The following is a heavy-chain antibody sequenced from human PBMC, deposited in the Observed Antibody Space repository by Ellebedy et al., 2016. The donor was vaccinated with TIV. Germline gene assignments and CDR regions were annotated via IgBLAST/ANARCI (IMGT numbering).Heavy chain of an antibody. V-gene: IGHV4-4*07. Sequence: SETLSLXCTVSDGSISSYYWSWIRQPAGKGLEWIGRIYTSGSTNYNPSLKSRVTMSVDTSKNQFSLKLSSVTAADTAVYYCARGRRYYGSGSFSYYFDYWGQGTLVTVSS. D-gene: IGHD3-10*01. CDR2: IYTSGST. CDR3: ARGRRYYGSGSFSYYFDY. J-gene: IGHJ4*02. CDR1: DGSISSYY.